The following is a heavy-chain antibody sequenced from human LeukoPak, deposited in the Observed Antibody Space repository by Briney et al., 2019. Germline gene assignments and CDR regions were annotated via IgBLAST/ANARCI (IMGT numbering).Heavy chain of an antibody. CDR3: AREEDGYNEPFDY. Sequence: ASVKVSCKASGYTFTGYYMHWVRQAPGQGLEWMGWVNPNSGDTKYAQKFQGRVTMTRDTSISTAYMELSRLRSDDTAVYYCAREEDGYNEPFDYWGQGTLVTVSS. CDR2: VNPNSGDT. V-gene: IGHV1-2*02. J-gene: IGHJ4*02. CDR1: GYTFTGYY. D-gene: IGHD5-24*01.